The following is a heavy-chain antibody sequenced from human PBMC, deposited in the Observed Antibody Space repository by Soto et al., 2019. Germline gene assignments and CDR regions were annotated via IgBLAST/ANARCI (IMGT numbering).Heavy chain of an antibody. D-gene: IGHD2-8*02. CDR1: GGSFSGYY. CDR3: ARDKITGLFDY. J-gene: IGHJ4*02. Sequence: QVQLQQWGAGLLKPSETLFLTCAVYGGSFSGYYWTWIRQPPGTGLEWIGEINHSGSTNYNPSLMSPVTISVDTSKDQFSLKLTPVTAADTAVYYCARDKITGLFDYWGQGTLVTVSS. V-gene: IGHV4-34*01. CDR2: INHSGST.